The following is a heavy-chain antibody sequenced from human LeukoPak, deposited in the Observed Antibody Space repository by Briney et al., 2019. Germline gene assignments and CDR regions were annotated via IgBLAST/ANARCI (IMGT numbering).Heavy chain of an antibody. Sequence: GRSLRLSCAASGFTFNNYGMHWVRQAPGKGLEWVAVIATDGRDKKYADSVKGRFTISRDNSKITLYLEMNNLRPEDTAVYHCAKDSKVAAAGYFFDYWGQGTLVTVSS. CDR3: AKDSKVAAAGYFFDY. CDR2: IATDGRDK. D-gene: IGHD6-13*01. CDR1: GFTFNNYG. V-gene: IGHV3-30*18. J-gene: IGHJ4*02.